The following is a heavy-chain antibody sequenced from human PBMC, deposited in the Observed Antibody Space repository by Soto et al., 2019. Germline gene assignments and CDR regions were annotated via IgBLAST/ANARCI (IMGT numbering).Heavy chain of an antibody. CDR2: IHHSGSI. V-gene: IGHV4-38-2*01. Sequence: PSGPRSRTCAVSGDSISSGYYWGWVRQPPGKGLEWIGSIHHSGSIFYNPSLKSRVTMSVDTSKNQFSLRLRSVTAADTAVYYCARAEPAAADYWGQGTLVTVPS. J-gene: IGHJ4*02. CDR1: GDSISSGYY. CDR3: ARAEPAAADY. D-gene: IGHD2-2*01.